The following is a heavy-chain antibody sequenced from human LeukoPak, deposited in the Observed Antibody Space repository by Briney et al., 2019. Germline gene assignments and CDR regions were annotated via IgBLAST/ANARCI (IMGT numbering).Heavy chain of an antibody. Sequence: GGSLRLSCAASGFSFSSYAMSWVRQAPGKGLDWVSTISSSGGDTFYADSVKGRFTISRDNSKNTLYLQMNSLRAEDTAVYYCAKAPPYTRYFESWGQGTLVTVSS. CDR2: ISSSGGDT. J-gene: IGHJ4*02. D-gene: IGHD5-18*01. V-gene: IGHV3-23*01. CDR3: AKAPPYTRYFES. CDR1: GFSFSSYA.